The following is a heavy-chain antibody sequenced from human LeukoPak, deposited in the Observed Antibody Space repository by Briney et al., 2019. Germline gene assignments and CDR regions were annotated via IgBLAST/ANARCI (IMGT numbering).Heavy chain of an antibody. Sequence: GGSLRLSCAASGFTFSSYSMNWVRQAPGKGLEWVSSISSSSYIYYADSVKGRFTISRDNAKNTLYLQMNSLRAEDTAVYYCAREYDYVWGSYRYTNYYFDYWGQGTLVTVSS. D-gene: IGHD3-16*02. J-gene: IGHJ4*02. CDR3: AREYDYVWGSYRYTNYYFDY. CDR1: GFTFSSYS. CDR2: ISSSSYI. V-gene: IGHV3-21*01.